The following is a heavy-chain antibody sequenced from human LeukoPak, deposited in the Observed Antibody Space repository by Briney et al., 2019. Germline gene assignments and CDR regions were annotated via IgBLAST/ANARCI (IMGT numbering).Heavy chain of an antibody. J-gene: IGHJ4*02. V-gene: IGHV4-4*07. Sequence: PSETLAPPCTVPGGSISSYYWSWIRQPAGKGLEWIGRIYTSGSTNYNPSLKSRVTMSVDASKNPFSLKLSLVTAAHTAVYYCARESASITIFGVTLLGHFDYLGQGTLPLVSS. CDR2: IYTSGST. CDR1: GGSISSYY. D-gene: IGHD3-3*01. CDR3: ARESASITIFGVTLLGHFDY.